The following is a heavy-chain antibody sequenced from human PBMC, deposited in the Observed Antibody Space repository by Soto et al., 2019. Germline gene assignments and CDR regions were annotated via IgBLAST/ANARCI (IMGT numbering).Heavy chain of an antibody. CDR1: GYTFTSYA. CDR2: INADNGNT. CDR3: ASNSEYSSPYYYYYYYMDV. Sequence: ASVKVSCKASGYTFTSYAMHWVRQAPGQRLEWMGWINADNGNTKYSQKFQGRVTMTTDTSASTAYMELSSLRSEDTAVYYCASNSEYSSPYYYYYYYMDVWGKGTTVTVSS. D-gene: IGHD6-6*01. J-gene: IGHJ6*03. V-gene: IGHV1-3*01.